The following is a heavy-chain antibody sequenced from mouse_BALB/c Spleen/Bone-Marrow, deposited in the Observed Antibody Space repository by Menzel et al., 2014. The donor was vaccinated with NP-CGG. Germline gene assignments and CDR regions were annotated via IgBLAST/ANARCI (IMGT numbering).Heavy chain of an antibody. V-gene: IGHV1S135*01. CDR1: GYSLTGYN. CDR3: AGGYYYGMDN. CDR2: IDPYYGGT. J-gene: IGHJ4*01. Sequence: ESGPELEKPGASVKISCKASGYSLTGYNMNWVKQNNGKSLEWIGNIDPYYGGTSYNQKFKGKATLTIDKSSSTAYMQLKGLTSEGSAVYYCAGGYYYGMDNLGQGTSVTVSS.